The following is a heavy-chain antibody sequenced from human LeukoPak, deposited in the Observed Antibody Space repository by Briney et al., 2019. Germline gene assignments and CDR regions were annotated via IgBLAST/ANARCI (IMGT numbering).Heavy chain of an antibody. Sequence: PSETLSLTCAVYGGSFSGYYWSWIRQPPGKGLEWIGEINHSGSTNYNPSLKSRVTISVDTSKNQFSLKLSSVTAADTAVYYCARGWTSSGWYAAPSFDPRGQGTLVTVSS. CDR3: ARGWTSSGWYAAPSFDP. J-gene: IGHJ5*02. D-gene: IGHD6-19*01. CDR2: INHSGST. CDR1: GGSFSGYY. V-gene: IGHV4-34*01.